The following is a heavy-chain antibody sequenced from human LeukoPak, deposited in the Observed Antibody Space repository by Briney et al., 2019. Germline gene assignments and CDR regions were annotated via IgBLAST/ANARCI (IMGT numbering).Heavy chain of an antibody. CDR1: GGSISSYY. J-gene: IGHJ5*02. CDR3: ARDKSGYYDFWSGYSAWFDP. D-gene: IGHD3-3*01. CDR2: IYYSGST. V-gene: IGHV4-59*01. Sequence: PSETLSLTCTVSGGSISSYYWSWIRQPPGKGLEWVGYIYYSGSTNYNPSLKSRVTISVDTSKNQFSLKLSSVTAADTAVYYCARDKSGYYDFWSGYSAWFDPWGQGTLVTVSS.